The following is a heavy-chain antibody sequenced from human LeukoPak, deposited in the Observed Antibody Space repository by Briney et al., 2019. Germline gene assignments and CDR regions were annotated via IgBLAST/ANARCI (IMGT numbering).Heavy chain of an antibody. D-gene: IGHD2-2*01. V-gene: IGHV6-1*01. Sequence: SQTLSLTCAISGDSVSSNGAAWNWIRQSPSRGLEWLGRTYYRSKWYNDYAVSVKSRITINPDTSKNQFSLQLNSVTPEDTAVYYCTRANSGDIVVVPAAPLFDYWGQGTLVTVSS. J-gene: IGHJ4*02. CDR3: TRANSGDIVVVPAAPLFDY. CDR1: GDSVSSNGAA. CDR2: TYYRSKWYN.